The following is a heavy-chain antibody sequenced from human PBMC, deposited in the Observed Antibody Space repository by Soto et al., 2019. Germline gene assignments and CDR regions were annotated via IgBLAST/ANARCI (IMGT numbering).Heavy chain of an antibody. J-gene: IGHJ4*01. CDR3: ASGVIVPTTLVH. V-gene: IGHV4-31*03. CDR1: GGSVRSDRYY. D-gene: IGHD5-12*01. CDR2: IYFSGDA. Sequence: QVQLQESGPGLVKPSQTLSLTCTVSGGSVRSDRYYWSWIRQRPGKGLEWIGYIYFSGDAYYNPSLKSRVAISVDPSKNQFSLKLNSGTAAATAVYYCASGVIVPTTLVHWGQGALVTVSP.